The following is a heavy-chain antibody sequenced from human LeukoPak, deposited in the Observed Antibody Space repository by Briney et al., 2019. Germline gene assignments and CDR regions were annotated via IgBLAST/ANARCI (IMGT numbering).Heavy chain of an antibody. Sequence: ASVKVSCKASGYSFTDYYMHWLRQAPGQGLESMGWINPDSGGTNYPQKFQGRVTMTRDTSISTAYMELSRLRSDDTAVYYCARGGHYYSYSMDVWGKGTTVTVSS. CDR1: GYSFTDYY. J-gene: IGHJ6*03. CDR2: INPDSGGT. CDR3: ARGGHYYSYSMDV. V-gene: IGHV1-2*02.